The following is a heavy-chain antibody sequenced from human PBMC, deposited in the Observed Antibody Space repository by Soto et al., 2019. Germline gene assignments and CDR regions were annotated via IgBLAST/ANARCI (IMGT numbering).Heavy chain of an antibody. CDR1: GFTFSSYA. CDR2: ISYDGSNK. CDR3: ARDRIRAAAGYFDY. Sequence: QVQLVESGGGVVQPGRSLRLSCAASGFTFSSYAMHWVRQAPGKGLEWVAVISYDGSNKYYADSVKGRFTISRDNSKNTLYLQMNSLRAEDTPVYYCARDRIRAAAGYFDYWGQGTLVTVSS. J-gene: IGHJ4*02. V-gene: IGHV3-30-3*01. D-gene: IGHD6-13*01.